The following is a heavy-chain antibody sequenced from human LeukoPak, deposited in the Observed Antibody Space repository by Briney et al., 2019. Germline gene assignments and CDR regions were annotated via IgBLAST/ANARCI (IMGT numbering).Heavy chain of an antibody. D-gene: IGHD6-13*01. J-gene: IGHJ4*02. Sequence: GGSLRLSCTASGFTFSNYWMEWVRQAPGKGLVWVSRISGDGSVTGYADSVKGRFTISRDNAKNTLSLQMISLRDEDTAVYYCATHRAAAGTNWGQGTLVTVSS. CDR1: GFTFSNYW. CDR3: ATHRAAAGTN. CDR2: ISGDGSVT. V-gene: IGHV3-74*01.